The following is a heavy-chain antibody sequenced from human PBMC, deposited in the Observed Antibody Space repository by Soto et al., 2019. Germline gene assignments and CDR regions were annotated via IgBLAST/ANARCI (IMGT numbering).Heavy chain of an antibody. CDR3: TTAFELVWDYYYGMDV. CDR2: IKSKADGGAP. D-gene: IGHD3-10*01. J-gene: IGHJ6*04. CDR1: GFPFANAW. V-gene: IGHV3-15*07. Sequence: GGSLRLSCAASGFPFANAWMSWVRQAPGKGLEWVGRIKSKADGGAPDYPTPVKGRFTISRDDSKNTLYLQMNSLKTENTAVFYCTTAFELVWDYYYGMDVWGKGTTVTVSS.